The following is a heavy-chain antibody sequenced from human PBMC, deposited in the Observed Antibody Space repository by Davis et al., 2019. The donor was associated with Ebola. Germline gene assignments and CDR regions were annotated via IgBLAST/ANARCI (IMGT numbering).Heavy chain of an antibody. CDR1: GGTFSSYA. D-gene: IGHD2-15*01. V-gene: IGHV1-69*06. CDR3: TRGCSGGSCYYYYYGMDV. CDR2: IIPIFGTA. J-gene: IGHJ6*02. Sequence: SVKVSCKASGGTFSSYAISWVRQAPGQGLEWMGGIIPIFGTANYAQKFQGRVTITADKSTSTAYMELSSLRSEDTAVYYCTRGCSGGSCYYYYYGMDVWGQGTTVTVSS.